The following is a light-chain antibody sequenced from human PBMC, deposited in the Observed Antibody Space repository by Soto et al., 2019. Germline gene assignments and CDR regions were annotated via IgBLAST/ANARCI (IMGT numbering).Light chain of an antibody. CDR1: QRVNNY. V-gene: IGKV1-39*01. CDR3: QQSYITPWT. Sequence: DVQMTQSPSSLSASVGDRLTITCRASQRVNNYLNWYQLKPGRAPKLLIYAASSLQIGVPSRFGGSASGTNFTLVINGLQPEDFATYYCQQSYITPWTFGQGTKVDIK. J-gene: IGKJ1*01. CDR2: AAS.